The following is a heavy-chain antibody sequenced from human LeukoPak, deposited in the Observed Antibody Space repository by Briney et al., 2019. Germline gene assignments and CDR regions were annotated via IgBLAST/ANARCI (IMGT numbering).Heavy chain of an antibody. CDR3: ARVVYSSGWSDY. J-gene: IGHJ4*02. D-gene: IGHD6-19*01. Sequence: GGSLRLSCAASGFTFSTYEMNWVRQAPGKGLECVSYISSSGSTIHYADSVRGRFTISRDNAKNSLYLQMNSLRAEDTAVYYCARVVYSSGWSDYWGQGTLVTVSS. CDR1: GFTFSTYE. V-gene: IGHV3-48*03. CDR2: ISSSGSTI.